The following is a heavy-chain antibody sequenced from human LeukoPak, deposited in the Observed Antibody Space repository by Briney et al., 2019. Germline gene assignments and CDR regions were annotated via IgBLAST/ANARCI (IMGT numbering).Heavy chain of an antibody. J-gene: IGHJ4*02. CDR1: GYTFTSYY. Sequence: ASVKVSCKASGYTFTSYYMHWVRQAPGQGLEWMGIINPSGGSTSYAQKFQGRVTMTRDTSTSTVYMELSSLRSEDTAVYYCARGNYDSSGYYPSIDYWGQGTLVTVSS. CDR3: ARGNYDSSGYYPSIDY. CDR2: INPSGGST. V-gene: IGHV1-46*01. D-gene: IGHD3-22*01.